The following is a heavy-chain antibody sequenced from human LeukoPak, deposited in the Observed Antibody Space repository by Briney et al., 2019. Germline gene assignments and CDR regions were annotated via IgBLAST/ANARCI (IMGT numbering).Heavy chain of an antibody. CDR3: ARDFPPTVTTRPY. CDR2: IYHSGTT. Sequence: SETLSLTCTVSGYSISSGYYWGWIRQPPGKGLEWIGSIYHSGTTYYNPSLKSRVTISVDTSKNQFSLKLSSVTAADTAVYYCARDFPPTVTTRPYWGQGTLVTVSS. CDR1: GYSISSGYY. V-gene: IGHV4-38-2*02. J-gene: IGHJ4*02. D-gene: IGHD4-17*01.